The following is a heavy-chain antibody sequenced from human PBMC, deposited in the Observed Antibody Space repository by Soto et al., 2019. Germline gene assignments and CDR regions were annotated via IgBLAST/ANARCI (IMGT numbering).Heavy chain of an antibody. D-gene: IGHD5-12*01. CDR2: ISAYNGNT. V-gene: IGHV1-18*01. CDR1: GYTFTSYG. CDR3: ARDPTGYIVGPYAFDI. J-gene: IGHJ3*02. Sequence: GASVKVSCKASGYTFTSYGISWVRQAPGQGLEWMGWISAYNGNTNYAQKLQGRVTMTTDTSTSTAYMELRSLRSDDTAVYYCARDPTGYIVGPYAFDIWGQGTMVTVSS.